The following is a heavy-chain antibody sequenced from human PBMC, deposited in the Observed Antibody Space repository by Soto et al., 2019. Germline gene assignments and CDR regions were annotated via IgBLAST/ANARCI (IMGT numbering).Heavy chain of an antibody. J-gene: IGHJ3*02. CDR2: IYPGDSDT. CDR1: GYSFSSYL. V-gene: IGHV5-51*01. CDR3: ASSPSKDAFDI. Sequence: GGSLRNSCKGFGYSFSSYLHGWVPQMPGKGLEWMGIIYPGDSDTRYSPSFQGQVTISADKSISTAYLQWSSLKASDTAMYYCASSPSKDAFDIWGLGTMVTVSS.